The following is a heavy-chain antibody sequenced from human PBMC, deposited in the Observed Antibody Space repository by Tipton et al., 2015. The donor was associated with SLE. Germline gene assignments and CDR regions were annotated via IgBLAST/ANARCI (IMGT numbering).Heavy chain of an antibody. J-gene: IGHJ4*02. CDR1: GFTFSSYA. D-gene: IGHD6-19*01. CDR2: ISYDGSNK. Sequence: SLRLSCAASGFTFSSYAMHWVRQAPGKGLEWVAVISYDGSNKYYADSVKGRFTISRDNSRNTLYLQMNSLRAEDTAVYYCARGPIVVAGYFDYWGQGTLVTVSS. CDR3: ARGPIVVAGYFDY. V-gene: IGHV3-30*04.